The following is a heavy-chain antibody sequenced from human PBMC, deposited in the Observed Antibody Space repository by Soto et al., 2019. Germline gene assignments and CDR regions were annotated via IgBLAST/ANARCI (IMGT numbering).Heavy chain of an antibody. CDR1: GFIFSSYA. Sequence: EVQLLESGGGLVQPGGSLRLSCAASGFIFSSYAMSWVRQAPGKGLEWVSAISGTGGNTYYSDSVKGRFTISRDKSRNMVYLQLDSLRAEDTAVYYCVKASGWDQGHWGRGTLVTVSS. V-gene: IGHV3-23*01. CDR2: ISGTGGNT. D-gene: IGHD1-26*01. J-gene: IGHJ4*02. CDR3: VKASGWDQGH.